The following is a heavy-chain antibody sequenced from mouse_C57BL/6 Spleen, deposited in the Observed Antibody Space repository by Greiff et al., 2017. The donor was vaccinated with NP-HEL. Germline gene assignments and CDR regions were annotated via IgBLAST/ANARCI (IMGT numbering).Heavy chain of an antibody. CDR1: GFTFSDYY. Sequence: EVMLVESEGGLVQPGSSMKLSCTASGFTFSDYYMAWVRQVPEKGLEWVANINYDGSSTYYLDSLKSRFIISRDNAKNILYLQMSSLKSEDTATYYCAREASDGSTMDYWGQGTSVTVSS. D-gene: IGHD2-3*01. CDR3: AREASDGSTMDY. J-gene: IGHJ4*01. CDR2: INYDGSST. V-gene: IGHV5-16*01.